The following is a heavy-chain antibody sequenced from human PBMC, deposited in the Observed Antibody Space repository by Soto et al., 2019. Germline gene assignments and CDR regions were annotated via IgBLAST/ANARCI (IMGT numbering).Heavy chain of an antibody. Sequence: GGSLRLSCAASGFTFSSYAMSWVRQAPGKGLEWVSVISGSGDSTYYADAVKGRFTISRDNSKNTLYLQRNSLRAEDTAVYYCAKRAAGTSFDYWGQGTLVTVSS. V-gene: IGHV3-23*01. CDR1: GFTFSSYA. J-gene: IGHJ4*02. CDR2: ISGSGDST. D-gene: IGHD6-13*01. CDR3: AKRAAGTSFDY.